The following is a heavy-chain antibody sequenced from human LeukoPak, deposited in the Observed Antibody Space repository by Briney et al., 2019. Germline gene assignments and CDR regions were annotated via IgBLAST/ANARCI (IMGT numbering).Heavy chain of an antibody. J-gene: IGHJ4*02. Sequence: GGSLRLSCAASRFTFSSYAIHWVRQPPGKGLEWVAVISYDGSNKYYADSVKGRFTISRDNSKNTLYLQMNSLRAEDTAVYYCARDSHSSSLDYWGQGTLVTVSS. D-gene: IGHD6-6*01. CDR2: ISYDGSNK. CDR1: RFTFSSYA. CDR3: ARDSHSSSLDY. V-gene: IGHV3-30-3*01.